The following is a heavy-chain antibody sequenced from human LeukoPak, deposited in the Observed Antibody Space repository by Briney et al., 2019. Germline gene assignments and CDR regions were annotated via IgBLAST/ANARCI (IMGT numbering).Heavy chain of an antibody. J-gene: IGHJ3*02. CDR1: GYTFTSYG. D-gene: IGHD5-18*01. Sequence: ASVKVSCTASGYTFTSYGISWVRQAPGQGLEWMAWISAYNGDTNYAQKLQGRVTMTTDTSTSTAYMELRSLRSDDTAVYYCARDSIEWIHAFDIWGQGTMVTVSS. CDR3: ARDSIEWIHAFDI. V-gene: IGHV1-18*01. CDR2: ISAYNGDT.